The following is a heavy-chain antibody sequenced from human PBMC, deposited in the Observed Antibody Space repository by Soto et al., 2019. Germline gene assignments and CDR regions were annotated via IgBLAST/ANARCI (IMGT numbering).Heavy chain of an antibody. CDR2: INTLSSAI. D-gene: IGHD6-19*01. J-gene: IGHJ4*02. CDR3: ARRLQWQLRPLDS. Sequence: PGGSLRLSCAGSGFIFSDYYITWIRRAPGKGLEWVSYINTLSSAIYYADSVKGRFTISRDNANNSVYLQMNSLRAEDTAVYYCARRLQWQLRPLDSWGRGTLVTVSS. CDR1: GFIFSDYY. V-gene: IGHV3-11*01.